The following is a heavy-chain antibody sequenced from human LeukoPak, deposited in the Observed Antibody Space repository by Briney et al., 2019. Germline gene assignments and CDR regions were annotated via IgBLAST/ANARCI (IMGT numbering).Heavy chain of an antibody. CDR3: ASHSGYDCSYFDY. D-gene: IGHD5-12*01. Sequence: SETLSLTCTVSGGSISGFYWSWIRQPPGKGLEWIGYIYYSGSTNYNPSLKSRVTISVDTSKNQFSLKLSSVTAADTAVYYCASHSGYDCSYFDYSGQGTLVTVPS. V-gene: IGHV4-59*01. CDR1: GGSISGFY. CDR2: IYYSGST. J-gene: IGHJ4*02.